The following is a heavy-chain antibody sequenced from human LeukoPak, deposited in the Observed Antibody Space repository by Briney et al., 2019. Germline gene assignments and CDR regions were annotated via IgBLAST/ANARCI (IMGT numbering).Heavy chain of an antibody. CDR2: ISGGGGST. D-gene: IGHD6-13*01. CDR1: GFTFSSYA. J-gene: IGHJ4*02. V-gene: IGHV3-23*01. Sequence: GGSLRLSCAASGFTFSSYAMSWVRQAPGKGLEWVTAISGGGGSTYYADSVKGRFTISRDNSKNTLFLQMSSLRAEDTAVYYCARDISWYFDYWGRECWSPSPQ. CDR3: ARDISWYFDY.